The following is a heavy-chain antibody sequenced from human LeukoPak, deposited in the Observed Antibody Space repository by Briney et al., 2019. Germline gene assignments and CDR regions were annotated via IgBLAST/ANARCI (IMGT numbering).Heavy chain of an antibody. CDR2: IIPIFGTA. J-gene: IGHJ1*01. CDR3: ARHSGYLFQH. CDR1: AGTFSSYS. Sequence: ASVKVSCKASAGTFSSYSFSWVRQAPGQGLEWMGRIIPIFGTANYAQKFQGRVTITTDESTSTAYMELSSLRSEDTALYYCARHSGYLFQHWGEGTLVTVSS. D-gene: IGHD3-22*01. V-gene: IGHV1-69*05.